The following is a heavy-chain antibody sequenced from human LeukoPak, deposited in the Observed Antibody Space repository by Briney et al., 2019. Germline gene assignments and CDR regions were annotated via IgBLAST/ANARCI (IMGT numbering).Heavy chain of an antibody. D-gene: IGHD5-24*01. V-gene: IGHV1-18*01. J-gene: IGHJ4*02. CDR1: GYTFTSYG. CDR2: ISAYNGNI. CDR3: ARARRGVEMATIFDF. Sequence: ASVKVSCKASGYTFTSYGISWVRQAPGQGLEWMGWISAYNGNIKYAQNLQGRVTVTTDTSTSTAYMELRSLRSDDTAVYYCARARRGVEMATIFDFWGQGTVVTVSS.